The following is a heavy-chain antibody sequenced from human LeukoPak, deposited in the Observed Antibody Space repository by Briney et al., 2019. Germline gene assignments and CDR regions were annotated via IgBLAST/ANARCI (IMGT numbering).Heavy chain of an antibody. Sequence: PSETLSLTCTVSGGSISSYYWSWIRQPPGKGLEWIGYIYYSGSTNYNPSLKSRVTISVDTSKNQFSLKLSSVTAADTAVYYCARRAAVAGFLDYWGQGTLVTVSS. CDR1: GGSISSYY. CDR3: ARRAAVAGFLDY. CDR2: IYYSGST. D-gene: IGHD6-19*01. J-gene: IGHJ4*02. V-gene: IGHV4-59*08.